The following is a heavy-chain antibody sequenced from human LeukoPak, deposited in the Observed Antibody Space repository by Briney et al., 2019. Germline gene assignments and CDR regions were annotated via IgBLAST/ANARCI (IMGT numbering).Heavy chain of an antibody. Sequence: ASVKVSCKASGYTFTSYGISWVRQAPGQGLEWMGWISAYNGNTNNAQKLHGRVTITTDTSTSTASMALSTLTADNTAVYDCARDGQAAGVSDAFDIWGQGTMVTVSS. CDR2: ISAYNGNT. CDR1: GYTFTSYG. V-gene: IGHV1-18*01. J-gene: IGHJ3*02. CDR3: ARDGQAAGVSDAFDI. D-gene: IGHD6-13*01.